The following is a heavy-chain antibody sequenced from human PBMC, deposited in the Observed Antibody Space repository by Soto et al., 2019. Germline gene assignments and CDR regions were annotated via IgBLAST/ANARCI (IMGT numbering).Heavy chain of an antibody. CDR1: GYTLSSNS. CDR3: ARVRVVVGATIDS. CDR2: ITPFNGDT. J-gene: IGHJ4*02. D-gene: IGHD2-15*01. Sequence: ASVKVSCKASGYTLSSNSIHWVRQAPGQGLEWMGWITPFNGDTSYAQKFQGRVTMTTDTSTSTVFMELRSLRFDDTAVYYCARVRVVVGATIDSWGQGTLVTVSS. V-gene: IGHV1-18*04.